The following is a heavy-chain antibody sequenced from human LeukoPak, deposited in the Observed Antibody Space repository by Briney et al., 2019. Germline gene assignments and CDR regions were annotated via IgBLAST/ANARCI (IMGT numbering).Heavy chain of an antibody. Sequence: GGSLRLSCAVSGFTFSSYEMNWVRQAPGKGLEWVSYISSGSTIYDADSVKGRFTISRDNAKNSLYLQMNSLRAEDTAVYYCVRESIAVAGAPFDYWGQGTLVTVSS. CDR3: VRESIAVAGAPFDY. J-gene: IGHJ4*02. D-gene: IGHD6-19*01. V-gene: IGHV3-48*03. CDR2: ISSGSTI. CDR1: GFTFSSYE.